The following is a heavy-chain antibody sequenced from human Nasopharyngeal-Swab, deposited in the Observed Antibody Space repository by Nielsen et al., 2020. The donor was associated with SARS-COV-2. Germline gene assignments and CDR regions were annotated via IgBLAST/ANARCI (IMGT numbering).Heavy chain of an antibody. D-gene: IGHD6-19*01. CDR1: GYSCTSYW. J-gene: IGHJ4*02. CDR3: ARGWYSGPDY. V-gene: IGHV5-51*03. Sequence: GGSLRLSCKGSGYSCTSYWIAWVRQMPGKGLEWMGLIYPSDSETRYSPSFEGQVTISADKSISTAYLQWSSLKASDTAMYYCARGWYSGPDYWGQGTLVTVSS. CDR2: IYPSDSET.